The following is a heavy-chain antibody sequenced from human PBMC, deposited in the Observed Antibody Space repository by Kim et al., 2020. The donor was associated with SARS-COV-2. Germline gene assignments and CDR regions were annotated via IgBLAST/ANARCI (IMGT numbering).Heavy chain of an antibody. V-gene: IGHV1-46*01. Sequence: ASVKVSCKASGYTFTSYYMHWVRQAPGQGLEWMGIINPSGGSTSYAQKFQGRVTMTRDTSMSTVYMELSSLRSEDTAVYYCAREYVDTAMVHLFDYWGQGTLVTVSS. J-gene: IGHJ4*02. CDR1: GYTFTSYY. CDR2: INPSGGST. CDR3: AREYVDTAMVHLFDY. D-gene: IGHD5-18*01.